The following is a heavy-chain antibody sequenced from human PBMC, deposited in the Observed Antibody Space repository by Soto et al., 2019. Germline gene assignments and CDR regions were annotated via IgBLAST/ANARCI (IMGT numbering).Heavy chain of an antibody. Sequence: PGGSLRLSCAASGFNFGENTLHWVRQAPAKGLEWVSFINWDSGETDYEDSVRGRFTISRDNSKNSVYLQKNSLRPEDTAFYYCAKDTLWTIDYWGQGTLVTVSS. J-gene: IGHJ4*02. V-gene: IGHV3-43*01. CDR1: GFNFGENT. D-gene: IGHD2-21*01. CDR3: AKDTLWTIDY. CDR2: INWDSGET.